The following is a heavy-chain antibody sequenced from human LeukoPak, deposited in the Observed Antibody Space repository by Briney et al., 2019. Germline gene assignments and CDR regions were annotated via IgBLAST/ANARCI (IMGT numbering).Heavy chain of an antibody. D-gene: IGHD1-1*01. V-gene: IGHV3-7*05. CDR3: ARDITTGY. CDR2: IKRDGSEK. CDR1: GFTFSSYW. Sequence: GGSLRLSCAASGFTFSSYWMTWVRQAPGKGLEWVANIKRDGSEKYYVDPVRGRFTISRDNAKNSLYLQMNSLRAEDTAVYYCARDITTGYWGQGTLVTVSS. J-gene: IGHJ4*02.